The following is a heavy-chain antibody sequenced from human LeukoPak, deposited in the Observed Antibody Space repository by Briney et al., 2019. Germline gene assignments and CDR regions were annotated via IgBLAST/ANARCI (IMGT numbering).Heavy chain of an antibody. J-gene: IGHJ5*02. CDR3: AKTQGYYDA. CDR2: IYGSDDKT. D-gene: IGHD2-15*01. Sequence: GGSQRLSCVASGFTFSNYAMSWVRQAPGKGLGLVSGIYGSDDKTVYGDAVKGRFTISRDNSKNTLYLQMNSLRADDTAVYYCAKTQGYYDARGQGALVTVSS. V-gene: IGHV3-23*01. CDR1: GFTFSNYA.